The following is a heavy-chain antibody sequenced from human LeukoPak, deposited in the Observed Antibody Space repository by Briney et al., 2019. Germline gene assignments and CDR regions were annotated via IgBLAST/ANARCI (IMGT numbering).Heavy chain of an antibody. CDR3: ANARGTSSSYFDL. CDR1: GFTFSNYD. V-gene: IGHV3-33*06. J-gene: IGHJ2*01. Sequence: GGSLRLSCAAPGFTFSNYDMHWVRQAPGKGLEWVAVIWFDGSNKFYADSVKGRFTISRDNSKNTLYLQMNSLTAEDTALYYCANARGTSSSYFDLWGRGTLVTVSS. D-gene: IGHD6-6*01. CDR2: IWFDGSNK.